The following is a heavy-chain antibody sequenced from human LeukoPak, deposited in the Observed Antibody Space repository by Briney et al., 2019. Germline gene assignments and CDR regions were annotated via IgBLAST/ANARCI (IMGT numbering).Heavy chain of an antibody. Sequence: GGSLRLSCAASGFTVSSNYMSWVRQAPGKGLEWVSVIYSGGSTYYADSVKGRFTISRDNSKNTLYLQMNSLGAEDTAVYYCAWNSGSYKYLFDYWGQGTLVTVSS. V-gene: IGHV3-53*01. CDR3: AWNSGSYKYLFDY. J-gene: IGHJ4*02. CDR2: IYSGGST. D-gene: IGHD1-26*01. CDR1: GFTVSSNY.